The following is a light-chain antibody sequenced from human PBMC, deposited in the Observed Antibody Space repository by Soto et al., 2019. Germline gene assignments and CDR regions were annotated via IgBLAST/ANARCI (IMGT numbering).Light chain of an antibody. J-gene: IGKJ4*01. V-gene: IGKV1-9*01. CDR2: AAS. CDR3: QHLNSYPLT. Sequence: DIQLTQSPSFLSASVGDRVTITCRASQGISSYLAWYQQKPGKAPNLLIYAASILHSGVPSRFSGSGSGTEFSLTISSLQPEDFATYYCQHLNSYPLTFGGGTKVEIK. CDR1: QGISSY.